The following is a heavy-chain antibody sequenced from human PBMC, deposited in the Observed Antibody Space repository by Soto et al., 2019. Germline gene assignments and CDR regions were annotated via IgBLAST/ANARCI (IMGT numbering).Heavy chain of an antibody. D-gene: IGHD5-12*01. CDR3: ARGGWLRGSYWFDP. CDR2: IYSSGST. CDR1: GVSVNNNF. J-gene: IGHJ5*02. Sequence: QVQLQESGPGLVKSSETLSLTCTVSGVSVNNNFWSWIRQPPGKGLEWLAYIYSSGSTTYKPSLKSRVNKSIDSSKKQFSRKVNSVTAADTAVYFCARGGWLRGSYWFDPWGQGALVTVSS. V-gene: IGHV4-59*02.